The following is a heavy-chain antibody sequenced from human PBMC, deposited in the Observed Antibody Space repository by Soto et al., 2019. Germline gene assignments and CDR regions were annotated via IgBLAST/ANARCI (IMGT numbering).Heavy chain of an antibody. J-gene: IGHJ4*02. V-gene: IGHV3-11*01. D-gene: IGHD6-6*01. CDR3: ARQAARNYIDS. CDR1: GFTFSYYS. Sequence: PGGSLRLSCAASGFTFSYYSMSWIRQAPGKGLEWLAFIDSRGRTLSYADSVRGRFTISRDNAENSVYLQMDSLRADDTAVYYCARQAARNYIDSWGQGNSVTVS. CDR2: IDSRGRTL.